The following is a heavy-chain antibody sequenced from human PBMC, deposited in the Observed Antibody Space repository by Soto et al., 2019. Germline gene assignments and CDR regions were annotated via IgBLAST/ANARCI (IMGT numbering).Heavy chain of an antibody. V-gene: IGHV3-48*02. Sequence: EVQLVESGGGLVQPGGSMRLSCAGSGFIFSSYGMNWVRQAPGKGLEWVSYISSSSSNVYYADSVKGRFTISRDNVKNSLYLQMNSLRDEDTAVYYCARLERTSWKETLDYWGQGTQVSVSS. CDR2: ISSSSSNV. J-gene: IGHJ4*02. CDR1: GFIFSSYG. D-gene: IGHD2-2*01. CDR3: ARLERTSWKETLDY.